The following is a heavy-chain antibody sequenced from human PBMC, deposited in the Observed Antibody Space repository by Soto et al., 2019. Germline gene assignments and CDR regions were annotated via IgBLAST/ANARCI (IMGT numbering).Heavy chain of an antibody. CDR3: ARDLGAGSSSWYDY. V-gene: IGHV1-69*08. Sequence: QVQLVQSGAEVKKPGPSVKVSCKASVGTFSSYTISWVRQAPGQGLEWMGRIIPILGIANYAQKFQGRVTITADQSTSTAYMELRSLRSEDTAVYYCARDLGAGSSSWYDYWGQGSLVTVSS. CDR1: VGTFSSYT. J-gene: IGHJ4*02. D-gene: IGHD6-13*01. CDR2: IIPILGIA.